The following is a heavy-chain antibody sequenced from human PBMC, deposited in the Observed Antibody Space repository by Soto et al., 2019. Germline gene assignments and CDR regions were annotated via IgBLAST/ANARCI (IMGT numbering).Heavy chain of an antibody. Sequence: QVQLVQSGAEVKKPGASVKVSCKASGYTFTSYGISWVRQAPGQGLEWMGWISAYNGNTNYAQNLQGRVTMTTDTSTSTAYMELRSLRSDDTAVYYCARDLNIVPAATRGIDYWGQGTLVTVSS. CDR3: ARDLNIVPAATRGIDY. J-gene: IGHJ4*02. CDR1: GYTFTSYG. CDR2: ISAYNGNT. D-gene: IGHD2-2*01. V-gene: IGHV1-18*01.